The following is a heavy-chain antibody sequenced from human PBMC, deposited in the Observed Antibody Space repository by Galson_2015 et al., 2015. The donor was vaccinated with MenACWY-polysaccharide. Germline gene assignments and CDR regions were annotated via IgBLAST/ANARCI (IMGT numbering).Heavy chain of an antibody. CDR2: ISWNSGIM. Sequence: SLRLSCAVSGFTFDKYAMHWVRQAPGKGLEWVSSISWNSGIMDYADSVKGRFIISRDNAKNSLYLQMNSLRPEDTALYYCAKPGGLTIALELDSWGQGTLVTVSS. D-gene: IGHD4/OR15-4a*01. J-gene: IGHJ4*02. V-gene: IGHV3-9*01. CDR1: GFTFDKYA. CDR3: AKPGGLTIALELDS.